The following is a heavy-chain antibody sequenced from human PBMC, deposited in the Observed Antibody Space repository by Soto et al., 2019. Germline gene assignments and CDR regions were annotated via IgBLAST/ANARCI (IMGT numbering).Heavy chain of an antibody. V-gene: IGHV3-23*01. CDR2: ISGSGDST. CDR3: ESADYFDY. Sequence: GGSMRLSYAASGFTFSSYAMSWVRQAPGKGLEWGASISGSGDSTYYEDSVKGRFSISRDNSKNTLYLQMNSLRAEDTAVYYCESADYFDYRGQGTPVTVSA. CDR1: GFTFSSYA. J-gene: IGHJ4*02.